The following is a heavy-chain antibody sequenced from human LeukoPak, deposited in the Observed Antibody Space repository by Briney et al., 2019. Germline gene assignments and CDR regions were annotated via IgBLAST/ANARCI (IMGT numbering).Heavy chain of an antibody. V-gene: IGHV4-39*01. CDR3: ARHPGSRWQPYYFYY. D-gene: IGHD6-13*01. CDR2: IYYSGST. Sequence: SKTLSLTCTVSGGSISSSSYYWGWIRQPPGKGLEWIGSIYYSGSTYYNPSLKSRVTISVDTSKNQFSLKLSSVTAADSAVYYWARHPGSRWQPYYFYYWGQGILVTVS. CDR1: GGSISSSSYY. J-gene: IGHJ4*01.